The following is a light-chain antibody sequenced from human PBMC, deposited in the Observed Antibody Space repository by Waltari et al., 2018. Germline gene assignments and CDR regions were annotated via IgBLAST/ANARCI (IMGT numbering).Light chain of an antibody. CDR3: CSFAAGSILV. Sequence: QSALTQPASVSGSPGQSITISCTGTSIDVGTYNLFSWYQHHPDKAPKLIIYEGNKRPSGVSNRFSGSKSGNTASLTISGLQAEDEADYYCCSFAAGSILVFGGGTKLTVL. CDR1: SIDVGTYNL. V-gene: IGLV2-23*01. CDR2: EGN. J-gene: IGLJ3*02.